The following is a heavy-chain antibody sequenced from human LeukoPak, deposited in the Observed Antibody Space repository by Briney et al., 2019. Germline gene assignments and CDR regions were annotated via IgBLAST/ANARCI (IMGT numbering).Heavy chain of an antibody. CDR2: I. V-gene: IGHV3-21*01. Sequence: GGSLRLSCAASGFTFSSYSMNWVRQAPGKGLEWVSSIYYADSVKGRFTVSRDNTKNSLYLQMNSLRAEDTAVYYCAKERWYYGSGSYYYFDYWGQGTLVTVSS. J-gene: IGHJ4*02. CDR1: GFTFSSYS. D-gene: IGHD3-10*01. CDR3: AKERWYYGSGSYYYFDY.